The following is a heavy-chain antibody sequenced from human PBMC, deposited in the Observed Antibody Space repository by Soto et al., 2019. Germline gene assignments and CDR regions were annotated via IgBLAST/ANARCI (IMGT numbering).Heavy chain of an antibody. J-gene: IGHJ6*02. D-gene: IGHD2-21*02. CDR1: GFIFSSSA. CDR2: ISGSGGSI. Sequence: EVQLLDSGGGLVQPGGALRLSCSASGFIFSSSAMNWVCQAPGKGLEWVSAISGSGGSIYYADSVKGRFTISRDNSKTTLYLQMDSLRAEDTAVYYCAKGGGDSLRYGMDVWGQGTTVTVSS. CDR3: AKGGGDSLRYGMDV. V-gene: IGHV3-23*01.